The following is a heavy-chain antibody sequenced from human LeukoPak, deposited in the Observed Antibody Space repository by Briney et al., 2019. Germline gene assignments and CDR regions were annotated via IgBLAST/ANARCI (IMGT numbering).Heavy chain of an antibody. Sequence: GGSLRLSCAASGLTFSSYSMNWVRQAPGKGLEWVSSISSSRSYIYYADSVKGRFTISRDNAKNSLYLQMNSLRAEDTAVYYCARVGEKYCSGGSCYSDFDYWGQGTLVTVSS. CDR2: ISSSRSYI. J-gene: IGHJ4*02. D-gene: IGHD2-15*01. V-gene: IGHV3-21*01. CDR1: GLTFSSYS. CDR3: ARVGEKYCSGGSCYSDFDY.